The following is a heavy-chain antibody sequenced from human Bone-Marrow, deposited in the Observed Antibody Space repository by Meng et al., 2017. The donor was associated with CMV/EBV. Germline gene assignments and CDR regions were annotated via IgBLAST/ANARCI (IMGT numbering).Heavy chain of an antibody. V-gene: IGHV3-15*01. Sequence: CAASGFTFSNAWLSWVGQAPGKGLEWVGRVKSKTDGGTTDYAAPVKDRFTISRDDSKNTLYLQMNGLKTEDTAVYYCTTEVSSGFDYWGQGALVTVSS. CDR3: TTEVSSGFDY. D-gene: IGHD6-19*01. CDR1: GFTFSNAW. J-gene: IGHJ4*02. CDR2: VKSKTDGGTT.